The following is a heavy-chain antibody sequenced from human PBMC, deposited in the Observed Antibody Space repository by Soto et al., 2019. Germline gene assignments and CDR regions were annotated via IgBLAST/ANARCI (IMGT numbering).Heavy chain of an antibody. CDR1: GFTFTSSA. CDR2: IVVGSGNT. CDR3: AEICGGDCAGDY. D-gene: IGHD2-21*02. J-gene: IGHJ4*02. Sequence: GASVKVSCKASGFTFTSSAVQWVRQARGQRLEWIGWIVVGSGNTNYAQKFQERVTITRDMSTSTAYMELSSLRSEDTAVYYCAEICGGDCAGDYWGQGTLVTVSS. V-gene: IGHV1-58*01.